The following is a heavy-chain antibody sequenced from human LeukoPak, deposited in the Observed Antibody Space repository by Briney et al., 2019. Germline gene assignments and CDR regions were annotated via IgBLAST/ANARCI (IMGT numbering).Heavy chain of an antibody. V-gene: IGHV4-31*11. Sequence: PSETLSLTCAVSGGSISSGGYYWGWIRQHPGNLEWIGYIYYSGSTYYNPSLKSRVTISVDTSKNQFSLKLSSVTAADTAVYYCARPDTSGYVLISWGQGTLVTVSS. CDR3: ARPDTSGYVLIS. CDR1: GGSISSGGYY. J-gene: IGHJ4*02. D-gene: IGHD3-22*01. CDR2: IYYSGST.